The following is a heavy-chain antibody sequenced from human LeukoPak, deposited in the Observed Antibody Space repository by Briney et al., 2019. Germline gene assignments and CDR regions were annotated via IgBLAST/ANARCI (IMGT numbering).Heavy chain of an antibody. CDR1: GFTFNSYS. V-gene: IGHV3-48*04. Sequence: PGGSLRLSCAVSGFTFNSYSMNWVRQAPGKGLEWVSYISNSGSTMYYADSVKGRFTISRDNAKNSLYLQMNSLRAEDTAVYYCASPLGFYPYWGQGTLVTVSS. D-gene: IGHD2/OR15-2a*01. CDR3: ASPLGFYPY. CDR2: ISNSGSTM. J-gene: IGHJ4*02.